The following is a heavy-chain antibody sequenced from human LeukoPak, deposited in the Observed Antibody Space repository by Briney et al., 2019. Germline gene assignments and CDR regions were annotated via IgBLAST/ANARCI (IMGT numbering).Heavy chain of an antibody. CDR1: GYSISSGYY. CDR2: IFHSGIT. J-gene: IGHJ4*02. D-gene: IGHD1-7*01. CDR3: ARGAGTRHLDY. Sequence: PSETLSLTCAVSGYSISSGYYWGWIRQPPGKGLEWIGSIFHSGITYYNPSLETRVTLSVDTSKNQFSLNVNSVTAADTAVNYCARGAGTRHLDYWGQGTLVTVSS. V-gene: IGHV4-38-2*01.